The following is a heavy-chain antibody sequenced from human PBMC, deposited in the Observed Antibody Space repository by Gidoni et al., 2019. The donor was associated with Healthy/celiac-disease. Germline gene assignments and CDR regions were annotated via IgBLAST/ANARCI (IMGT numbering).Heavy chain of an antibody. Sequence: EVQLVESGGGLVQPGRSLRLSCASSGFTFDDYAIDWGRIAPGKGLEWVSGISWNSGSIGYADSEKGRFTISRDNAKNSLYLQMNSLRAEDTALYYCAKDIGDGGRGYFDYWGQGTLVTVSS. CDR2: ISWNSGSI. J-gene: IGHJ4*02. CDR3: AKDIGDGGRGYFDY. V-gene: IGHV3-9*01. D-gene: IGHD3-10*01. CDR1: GFTFDDYA.